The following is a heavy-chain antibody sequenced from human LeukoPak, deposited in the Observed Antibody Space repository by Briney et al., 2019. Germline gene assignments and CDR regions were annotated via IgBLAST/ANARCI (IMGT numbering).Heavy chain of an antibody. Sequence: QPGGSLRLPCAASGFTFSSYGMHWVRQAPGKGLEWVAVISYDGSNKYYADSVKGRFTISRDNSKNTLYLQMNSLRAEDTAVYYCAKDQGGYSGYDFVYWGQGTLVTVSS. D-gene: IGHD5-12*01. CDR1: GFTFSSYG. CDR2: ISYDGSNK. V-gene: IGHV3-30*18. CDR3: AKDQGGYSGYDFVY. J-gene: IGHJ4*02.